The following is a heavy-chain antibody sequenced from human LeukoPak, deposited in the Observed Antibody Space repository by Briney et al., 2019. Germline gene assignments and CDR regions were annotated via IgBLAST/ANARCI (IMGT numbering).Heavy chain of an antibody. D-gene: IGHD6-19*01. V-gene: IGHV3-48*03. CDR2: ISSSGSVT. CDR3: SLLAVASPQDY. J-gene: IGHJ4*02. Sequence: GGSLRLSCAASGFTFSVYERHWVRQSPGKGREWVSDISSSGSVTYYADSVRGRFTTSRDNANNFLYLQMHSLRAEDTAIYYCSLLAVASPQDYWGQGTWVTVSS. CDR1: GFTFSVYE.